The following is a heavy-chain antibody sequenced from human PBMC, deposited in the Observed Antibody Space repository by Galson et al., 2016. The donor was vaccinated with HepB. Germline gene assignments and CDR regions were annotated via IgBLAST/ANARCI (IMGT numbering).Heavy chain of an antibody. CDR1: GFSIDDYA. CDR3: AKAGYLGIHFFDT. Sequence: SLRLSCAASGFSIDDYAMHWVRQAPGKGLEWVSGITWNSPYIDYADSVKGRFTISRDIAKNSLYLEMNSLRPEDTALYYCAKAGYLGIHFFDTGAREQWSPCPQ. D-gene: IGHD7-27*01. V-gene: IGHV3-9*01. CDR2: ITWNSPYI. J-gene: IGHJ4*02.